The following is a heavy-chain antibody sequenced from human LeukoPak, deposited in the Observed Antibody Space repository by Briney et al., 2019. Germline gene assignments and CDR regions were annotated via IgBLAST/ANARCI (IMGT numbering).Heavy chain of an antibody. CDR1: GGSISSSSYY. J-gene: IGHJ4*02. CDR2: IYYSGNT. Sequence: SETLSLTCTVSGGSISSSSYYWAWIRQPPGKGLEWIGSIYYSGNTYYKSSLKSRVTISVDTSKNQFSLKLSSVTAADTAVYYCARVTIFGVVAFDYWGQGTLVTVSS. CDR3: ARVTIFGVVAFDY. V-gene: IGHV4-39*07. D-gene: IGHD3-3*01.